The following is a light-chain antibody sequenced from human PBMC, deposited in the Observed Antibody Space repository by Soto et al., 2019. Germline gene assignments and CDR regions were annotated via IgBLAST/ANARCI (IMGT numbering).Light chain of an antibody. J-gene: IGLJ2*01. Sequence: QSVLTQSPSASASLGASVKLTCTLSSGRYTYIIAWHQQQPGRGPRYLLSLDSDGRHNKGAGIPDRFSGSSSGAERYLTISSLQSEDEADYYCQTWGTGIHEIFGGVTKLTVL. CDR2: LDSDGRH. V-gene: IGLV4-69*01. CDR3: QTWGTGIHEI. CDR1: SGRYTYI.